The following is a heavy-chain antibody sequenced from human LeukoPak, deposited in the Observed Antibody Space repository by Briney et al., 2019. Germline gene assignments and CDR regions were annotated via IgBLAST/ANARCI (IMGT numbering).Heavy chain of an antibody. CDR2: INPNSGGT. CDR3: ASSSTVGWFDNFDY. V-gene: IGHV1-2*02. D-gene: IGHD3-10*01. Sequence: GASVKVSCKASGYTFTGYYMHWMRQAPRQGLEWMGWINPNSGGTNYAQKFQGRVTMTRDTSISTAYMELSRLRSDDTAVYYYASSSTVGWFDNFDYWGQGTLVTVSS. J-gene: IGHJ4*02. CDR1: GYTFTGYY.